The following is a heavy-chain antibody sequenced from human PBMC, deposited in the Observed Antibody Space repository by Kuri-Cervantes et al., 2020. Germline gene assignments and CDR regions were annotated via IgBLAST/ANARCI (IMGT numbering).Heavy chain of an antibody. CDR3: ARVTRRRGYSYGQPEDYYYYMDV. V-gene: IGHV4-61*01. D-gene: IGHD5-18*01. Sequence: ESLKISCTVSGGSVSSGSYYWSWIRQPPGKGLEWIGYIYYSGSTNYNPSLKSRGTISVDTSKNQFSLKLRSVTAADKAVYYCARVTRRRGYSYGQPEDYYYYMDVWGKGTTVTVSS. CDR1: GGSVSSGSYY. J-gene: IGHJ6*03. CDR2: IYYSGST.